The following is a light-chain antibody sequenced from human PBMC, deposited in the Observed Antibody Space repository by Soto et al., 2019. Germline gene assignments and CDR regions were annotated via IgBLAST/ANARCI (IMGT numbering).Light chain of an antibody. V-gene: IGKV2-24*01. CDR2: QVS. CDR1: QSLVYSDGNTY. J-gene: IGKJ1*01. Sequence: DIVLTQTPLSSPVTLGQPASISCRSSQSLVYSDGNTYLSWLQQRPGQPPRLLIYQVSNRFSGVPDRFSGRGAGTDFTLKISRVEAEDVGVYYCVQFSNFPRTFGQGTKVEIK. CDR3: VQFSNFPRT.